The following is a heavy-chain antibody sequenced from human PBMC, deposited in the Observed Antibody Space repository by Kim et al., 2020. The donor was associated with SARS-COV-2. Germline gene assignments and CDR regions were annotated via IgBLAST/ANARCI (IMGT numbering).Heavy chain of an antibody. V-gene: IGHV2-5*01. J-gene: IGHJ4*02. D-gene: IGHD6-13*01. CDR3: AHRSSWYDAVDY. CDR2: K. Sequence: KRYRPSLTSRLTITKDTSKNQVVLTMTNMDPVDTATYYCAHRSSWYDAVDYWGQGTLVTVSS.